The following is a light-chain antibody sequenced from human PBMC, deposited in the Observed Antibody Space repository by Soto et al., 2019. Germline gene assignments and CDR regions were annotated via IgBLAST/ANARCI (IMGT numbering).Light chain of an antibody. CDR3: CSYAGSYTFV. Sequence: QSVLTQPRSLSGSPGQSVTISCTGTSSDVGVYNYVSWYQQYPGKAPKIMIYDVSKRPSGVPDRFSGSKSDNTASLTISGLQAEDEADYYCCSYAGSYTFVFGIGTKVTV. V-gene: IGLV2-11*01. CDR1: SSDVGVYNY. J-gene: IGLJ1*01. CDR2: DVS.